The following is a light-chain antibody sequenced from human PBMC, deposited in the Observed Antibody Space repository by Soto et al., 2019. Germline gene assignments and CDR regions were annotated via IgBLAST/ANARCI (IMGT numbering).Light chain of an antibody. Sequence: EIVLTQSPATLSFSPGERSTLSCRSSQSVGSYLAWYQHKRGQAPRLLIYDASNRATGIPARFSGSGSGTDFTLTISSLEPEDFAVYYCQQRGNWPPTWTFGQGTKVDTK. V-gene: IGKV3-11*01. J-gene: IGKJ1*01. CDR1: QSVGSY. CDR2: DAS. CDR3: QQRGNWPPTWT.